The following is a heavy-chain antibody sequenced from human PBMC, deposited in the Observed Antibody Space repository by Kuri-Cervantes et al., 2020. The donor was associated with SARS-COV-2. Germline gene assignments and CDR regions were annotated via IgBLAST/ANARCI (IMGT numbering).Heavy chain of an antibody. CDR1: GGSFSDYY. CDR2: INHSGNT. Sequence: SETLSLTCAVYGGSFSDYYWSWVRQPPGKGLEWIGEINHSGNTNYDPSLKSRVTISIDTSKNQFSLKLSSVTAADTAVYYCARRYSGNYGMDVWGQGTTVTVSS. D-gene: IGHD1-26*01. CDR3: ARRYSGNYGMDV. J-gene: IGHJ6*02. V-gene: IGHV4-34*01.